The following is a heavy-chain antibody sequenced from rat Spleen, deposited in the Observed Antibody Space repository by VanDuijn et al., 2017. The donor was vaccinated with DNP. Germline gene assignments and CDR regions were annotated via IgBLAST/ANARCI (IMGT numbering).Heavy chain of an antibody. CDR2: ISYDGGNT. V-gene: IGHV5-20*01. CDR1: GFSFSNYN. D-gene: IGHD1-12*02. Sequence: EVQLVESGGDLVQPGRSLRLSCVASGFSFSNYNMAWVRQAPTKGLEWVATISYDGGNTNYRGSVQGRFTISRDNAKRSLYRQMDGRRSEDTASYYCITWGWLLGVEAWGQGTSVTVSA. CDR3: ITWGWLLGVEA. J-gene: IGHJ4*01.